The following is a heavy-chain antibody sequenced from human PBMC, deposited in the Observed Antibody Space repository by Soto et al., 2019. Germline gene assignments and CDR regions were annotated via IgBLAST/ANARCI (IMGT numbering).Heavy chain of an antibody. V-gene: IGHV3-49*03. CDR1: GFTFGDYA. Sequence: PGGSLRLSCTASGFTFGDYAMSWFRQAPGKGLEWVGFIRSKVYGGTTEYAASVEGRFTISRDDSKSIAYLQMNSLKTEDTAVYYCTRDRNYDFWSGYGYYYYYGMDVWGQGTTVTVSS. D-gene: IGHD3-3*01. CDR2: IRSKVYGGTT. CDR3: TRDRNYDFWSGYGYYYYYGMDV. J-gene: IGHJ6*02.